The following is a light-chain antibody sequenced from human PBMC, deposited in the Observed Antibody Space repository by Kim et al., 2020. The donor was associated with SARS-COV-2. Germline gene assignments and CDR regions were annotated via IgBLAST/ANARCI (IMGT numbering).Light chain of an antibody. CDR2: KNN. CDR3: SAWDRSLRGWV. CDR1: SNNVGNQG. J-gene: IGLJ3*02. V-gene: IGLV10-54*01. Sequence: QTATLTCTGNSNNVGNQGAAWLQQHQGHPPKVLFYKNNKRPSGISERLSASRSGNTASLTITGLQPEDEADYYCSAWDRSLRGWVFGGGTQLTVL.